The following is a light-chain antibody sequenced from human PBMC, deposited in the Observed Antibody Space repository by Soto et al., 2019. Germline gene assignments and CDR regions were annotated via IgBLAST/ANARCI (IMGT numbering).Light chain of an antibody. V-gene: IGKV3-20*01. Sequence: EIVLTQSLDTLSVSPGERTTLSCRASRSVTSNHVAWYQQKPGQAPRLLIYGVSSRATGIPDRFSGSGSGTDFTLTISRVEPEDFAVYYCQHFGNSLYTFGQGTKVDIK. J-gene: IGKJ2*01. CDR3: QHFGNSLYT. CDR1: RSVTSNH. CDR2: GVS.